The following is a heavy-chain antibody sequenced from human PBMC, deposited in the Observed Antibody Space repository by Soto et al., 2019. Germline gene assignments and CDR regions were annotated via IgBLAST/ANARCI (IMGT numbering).Heavy chain of an antibody. CDR3: AKQFVHLGELPFPSRGYFDY. CDR1: GFTFSSYA. CDR2: ISGSGGST. D-gene: IGHD3-16*02. J-gene: IGHJ4*02. Sequence: PGGSLRLSCAASGFTFSSYAMSWVRQAPGKGLEWVSAISGSGGSTYYADSVKGRFTISRDNSKNTLYLQMNSLRAEDTAVYYCAKQFVHLGELPFPSRGYFDYWGQGTLVTVSS. V-gene: IGHV3-23*01.